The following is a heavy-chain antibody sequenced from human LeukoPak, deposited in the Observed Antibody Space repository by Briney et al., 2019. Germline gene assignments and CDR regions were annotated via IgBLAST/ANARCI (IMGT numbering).Heavy chain of an antibody. J-gene: IGHJ4*02. CDR2: IIPIFGTA. CDR3: AAYCSGGSCHGVFDY. Sequence: SVKVSCKASGGTFSSYAISWVRQAPGQGLEWMGGIIPIFGTANYAQKFQGRVTITADESTSSAYMELSSLRSEDTAVYYCAAYCSGGSCHGVFDYWGQGTLVTVSS. D-gene: IGHD2-15*01. CDR1: GGTFSSYA. V-gene: IGHV1-69*01.